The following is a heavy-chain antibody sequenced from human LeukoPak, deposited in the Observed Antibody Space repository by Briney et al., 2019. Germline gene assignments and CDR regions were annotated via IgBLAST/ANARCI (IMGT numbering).Heavy chain of an antibody. CDR2: IKQDGSEI. CDR3: ARVLGYGWFDP. D-gene: IGHD5-18*01. CDR1: GFTFNTYW. V-gene: IGHV3-7*01. Sequence: GVSLRLSCAASGFTFNTYWMGWVRQAPGKGLEWVANIKQDGSEIYYVDSVKGRFTISRDNAKNSLYLQMNSLSAEDTAVYYCARVLGYGWFDPWGQGTLVTVSS. J-gene: IGHJ5*02.